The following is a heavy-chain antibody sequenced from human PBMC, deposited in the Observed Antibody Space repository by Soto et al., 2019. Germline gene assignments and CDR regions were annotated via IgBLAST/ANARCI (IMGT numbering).Heavy chain of an antibody. J-gene: IGHJ6*04. V-gene: IGHV3-30*18. Sequence: GGSLRLSCAASGFTFSSYGMHLVRQAPGKGLECVSVISYDGSNKYFADSVKGRFTISRDNSNHMLYLQMNGLRGDDTAVYYCAKNKRYCTSTTCPPYYGMEVWGKGTMVTASS. D-gene: IGHD2-2*01. CDR1: GFTFSSYG. CDR3: AKNKRYCTSTTCPPYYGMEV. CDR2: ISYDGSNK.